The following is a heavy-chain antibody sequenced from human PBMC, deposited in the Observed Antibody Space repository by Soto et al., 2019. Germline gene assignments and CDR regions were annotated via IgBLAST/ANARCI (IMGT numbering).Heavy chain of an antibody. Sequence: EVQLVESGGGLVQPGGSLRLSCAASGFTFSSYWMSWVRQAPGKGLEWVANIKQDGSEKYYGDSVKGRFTIPRDNAKNSLYLQMNRLRAEDTAVYYCAREVVPAARGLVWFDPWGQGTLVTVSS. CDR2: IKQDGSEK. D-gene: IGHD2-2*01. V-gene: IGHV3-7*03. CDR3: AREVVPAARGLVWFDP. CDR1: GFTFSSYW. J-gene: IGHJ5*02.